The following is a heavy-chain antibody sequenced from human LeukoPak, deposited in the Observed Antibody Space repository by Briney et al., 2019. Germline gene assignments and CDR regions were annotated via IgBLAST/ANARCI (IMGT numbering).Heavy chain of an antibody. Sequence: PGGSLRLSCAASGFTFSSYGMHWVRQAPGKGLEWVAFIRYDGSNKYYADSVKGRFTISRDNSKNTLYLQMNSLRAEDTAVYYCAKGNGHHYYYHMDVWGKGTTVTVSS. CDR1: GFTFSSYG. CDR2: IRYDGSNK. J-gene: IGHJ6*03. V-gene: IGHV3-30*02. CDR3: AKGNGHHYYYHMDV. D-gene: IGHD1-1*01.